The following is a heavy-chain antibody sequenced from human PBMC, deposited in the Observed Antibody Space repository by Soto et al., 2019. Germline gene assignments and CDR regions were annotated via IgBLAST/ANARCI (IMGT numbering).Heavy chain of an antibody. J-gene: IGHJ6*02. D-gene: IGHD2-2*01. Sequence: QVQLVQSGAEVKKPGSSVKVFCKASGGTFSNYTISWVRQAPGQGLEWMGGIIAVFGTTDYEQKFQGRVTITADGSTSTAYMKLSSLRSAATAVYYCARSSPYIVVRKPTGNKDYYGMDVWGQGTTVTVSS. CDR2: IIAVFGTT. CDR3: ARSSPYIVVRKPTGNKDYYGMDV. V-gene: IGHV1-69*01. CDR1: GGTFSNYT.